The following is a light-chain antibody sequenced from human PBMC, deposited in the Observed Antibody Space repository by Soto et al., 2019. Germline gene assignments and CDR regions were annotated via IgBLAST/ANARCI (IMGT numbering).Light chain of an antibody. J-gene: IGKJ1*01. CDR1: QSIRSHY. CDR3: KQYGSSVT. Sequence: EIVLTQSPGTLSLSPGERATLSCRASQSIRSHYLAWYQQKPGQAPRLLISGAHNRAPGIPDRFSGSESGTDFTLRISRLEPEDFAVYYCKQYGSSVTFGQGTKVDIK. V-gene: IGKV3-20*01. CDR2: GAH.